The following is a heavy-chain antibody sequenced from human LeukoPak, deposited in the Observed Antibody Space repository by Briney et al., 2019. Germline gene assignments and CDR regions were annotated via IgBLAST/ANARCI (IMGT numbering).Heavy chain of an antibody. J-gene: IGHJ4*02. CDR3: ARGGDGYNL. V-gene: IGHV1-69*04. CDR1: GGTFSSYA. Sequence: ASVTVSCKASGGTFSSYAISWVRQPPGQGLEWMGRIIPIRGIANYAQKFQGRVTITADKSTSTAYMELSSLRSEDTAVYYCARGGDGYNLWGQGTLVTVSS. CDR2: IIPIRGIA. D-gene: IGHD5-24*01.